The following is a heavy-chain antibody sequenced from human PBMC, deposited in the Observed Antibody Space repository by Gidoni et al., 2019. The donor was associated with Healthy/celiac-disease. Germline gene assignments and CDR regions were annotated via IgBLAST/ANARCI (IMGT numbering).Heavy chain of an antibody. CDR2: INHSGST. D-gene: IGHD2-21*02. V-gene: IGHV4-34*01. CDR3: AGVVVTAILVTNWFDP. J-gene: IGHJ5*02. CDR1: GGSFSGYY. Sequence: QVQLQQWGAGLLKPSETLSLTCAVYGGSFSGYYWSWIRQPPGKGLEWIGEINHSGSTNYNPSLKSRVTISVDTSKNQFSLKLSSVTAADTAVYYCAGVVVTAILVTNWFDPWGQGTLVTVSS.